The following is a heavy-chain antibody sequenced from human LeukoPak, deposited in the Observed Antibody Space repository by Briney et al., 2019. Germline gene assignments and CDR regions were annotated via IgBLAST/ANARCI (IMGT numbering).Heavy chain of an antibody. D-gene: IGHD6-13*01. V-gene: IGHV3-23*01. Sequence: GGSLRLSCAASGFTFSSYAMSWVRQAPGKGLEWVSAISGSGGSTYYADSVKGRFTISRDNAKNSLYLQMNSLRAEDTALYYCAKDIGSSWYRNYFDYWGQGTLVTVSS. J-gene: IGHJ4*02. CDR3: AKDIGSSWYRNYFDY. CDR2: ISGSGGST. CDR1: GFTFSSYA.